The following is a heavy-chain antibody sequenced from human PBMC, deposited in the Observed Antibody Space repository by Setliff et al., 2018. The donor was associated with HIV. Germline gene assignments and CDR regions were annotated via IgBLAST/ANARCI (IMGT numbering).Heavy chain of an antibody. CDR2: IYHTGSS. Sequence: SETLSLTCEVSGFSISSRYYWGWIRQSPGKGLEWIGNIYHTGSSYYNPSLNDRATISLDTSKNQFSLKLNSVTAADTAVYYCARDVLGLVISVYGFWGQGIPVTVSS. D-gene: IGHD3-22*01. J-gene: IGHJ4*02. CDR3: ARDVLGLVISVYGF. CDR1: GFSISSRYY. V-gene: IGHV4-38-2*02.